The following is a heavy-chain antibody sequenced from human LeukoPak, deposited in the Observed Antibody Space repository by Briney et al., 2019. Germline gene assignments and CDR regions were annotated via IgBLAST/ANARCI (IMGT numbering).Heavy chain of an antibody. D-gene: IGHD1-26*01. CDR1: GFTFRSYG. V-gene: IGHV3-23*01. Sequence: GGSLRLSCAASGFTFRSYGMSWVRQAPGKGLEWVSGSAGGDFTYYADSVKGRFTISRDDSKNTLYLQMNSLRAEDTAIYYCAKVSSGSYHSSFDYWGQGTLITVSS. CDR2: SAGGDFT. CDR3: AKVSSGSYHSSFDY. J-gene: IGHJ4*02.